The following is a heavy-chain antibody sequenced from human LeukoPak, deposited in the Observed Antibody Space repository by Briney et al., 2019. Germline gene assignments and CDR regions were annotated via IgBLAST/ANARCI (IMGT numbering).Heavy chain of an antibody. CDR3: AKSLSELGY. CDR1: GFTVSNNY. D-gene: IGHD1-26*01. CDR2: IYSGGST. V-gene: IGHV3-53*01. Sequence: GGSLRLSCVVSGFTVSNNYMSWVRQAPRKGLEWVSLIYSGGSTYYADSVKGRFTISRDNSKNTLYLQMNSLRAEDTAVYYCAKSLSELGYWGQGTLVTVSS. J-gene: IGHJ4*02.